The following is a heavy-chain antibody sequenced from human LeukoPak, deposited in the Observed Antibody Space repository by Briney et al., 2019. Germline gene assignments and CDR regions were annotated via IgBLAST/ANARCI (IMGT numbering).Heavy chain of an antibody. CDR3: ARGGLRVMVYRLYYMDV. CDR2: INPNSGDT. CDR1: GYSFTGYY. V-gene: IGHV1-2*02. J-gene: IGHJ6*03. Sequence: ASVKVSCKASGYSFTGYYMRWVRQAPGQGLEWMGWINPNSGDTKYAQKFQGRVTMTRDTSISTAYMELTRLRSDDTAVYYCARGGLRVMVYRLYYMDVWGKGTTVPVSS. D-gene: IGHD2-8*01.